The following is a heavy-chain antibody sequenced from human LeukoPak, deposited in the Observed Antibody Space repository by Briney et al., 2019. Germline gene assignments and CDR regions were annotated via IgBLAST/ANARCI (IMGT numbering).Heavy chain of an antibody. D-gene: IGHD1-7*01. CDR3: ARPTGTTFFSYYYHHYMDV. CDR1: GFTFSDYY. CDR2: ISSGGSTI. Sequence: GGSLRLSCAASGFTFSDYYMSWIRQAPGKGLEWVSYISSGGSTIYYADSVKGRFTISRDNAKNSLYLQMNSLRAEDTAVYYCARPTGTTFFSYYYHHYMDVWGKGTTVTVSS. V-gene: IGHV3-11*01. J-gene: IGHJ6*03.